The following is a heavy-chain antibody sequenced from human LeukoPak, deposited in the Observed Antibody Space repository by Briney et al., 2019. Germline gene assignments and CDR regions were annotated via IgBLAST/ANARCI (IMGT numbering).Heavy chain of an antibody. J-gene: IGHJ4*02. CDR3: ARDMVLGLYSSSWSLF. V-gene: IGHV3-69-1*02. CDR1: GFTLSDYY. CDR2: IITSRTI. Sequence: PGGSLRLSCAASGFTLSDYYMNGVPHAPGKGRGWGSSIITSRTIYYADSVKGRFTISRDNVKNSLYLQVNSLRAEDTAVYFCARDMVLGLYSSSWSLFWGQGTLVTVSS. D-gene: IGHD6-13*01.